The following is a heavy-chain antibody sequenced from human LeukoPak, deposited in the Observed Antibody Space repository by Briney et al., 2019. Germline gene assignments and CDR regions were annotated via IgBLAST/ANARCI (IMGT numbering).Heavy chain of an antibody. CDR2: IYPSGST. V-gene: IGHV4-61*02. D-gene: IGHD3-22*01. Sequence: SETLSLTCTVSGGSIRSGSYYWSWIRQPAGKGLEWIGRIYPSGSTNYNPALKSRVTISLDTSKTQFSLKLSSVTAADTAVYYCTRDRHDSSGHYYDYYYMDVWGKGTTVTVSS. J-gene: IGHJ6*03. CDR1: GGSIRSGSYY. CDR3: TRDRHDSSGHYYDYYYMDV.